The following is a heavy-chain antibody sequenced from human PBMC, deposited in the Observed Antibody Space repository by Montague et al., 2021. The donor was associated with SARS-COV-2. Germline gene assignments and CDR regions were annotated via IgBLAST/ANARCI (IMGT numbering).Heavy chain of an antibody. Sequence: SETLSLTCTGALACGVVRLYYRSEVHKPALSDLKLMCAEFYMGNTYYNPTLKSRVTISVDTSKNQFSLKLSSVTAADTAVYYCATLPSSITIFGVVQGYYFDDWGQGTRVTVS. V-gene: IGHV4-39*01. J-gene: IGHJ4*02. CDR1: LACGVVRLYY. D-gene: IGHD3-3*01. CDR2: EFYMGNT. CDR3: ATLPSSITIFGVVQGYYFDD.